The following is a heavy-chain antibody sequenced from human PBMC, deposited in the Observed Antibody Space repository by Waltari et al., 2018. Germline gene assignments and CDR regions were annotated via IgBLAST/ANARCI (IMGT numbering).Heavy chain of an antibody. D-gene: IGHD3-16*01. CDR2: IHGDGDK. CDR3: VYLGQCPTCNWGYNWFDP. J-gene: IGHJ5*02. V-gene: IGHV2-5*02. CDR1: GFSLTSRGVA. Sequence: QITLQESGPVLVKPTQTLTLTCNFSGFSLTSRGVAVGWIRQPPGKALDSLALIHGDGDKRYSPALKTRLSITKDTSKNQVVLTVTNMEPVDTATYHCVYLGQCPTCNWGYNWFDPWGQGTLVTVSS.